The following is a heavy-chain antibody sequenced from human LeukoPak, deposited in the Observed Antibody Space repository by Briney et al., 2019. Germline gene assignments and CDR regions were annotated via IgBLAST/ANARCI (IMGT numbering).Heavy chain of an antibody. CDR2: INPSGGST. CDR1: GYTFTSYY. V-gene: IGHV1-46*01. D-gene: IGHD3-22*01. CDR3: ARAQAGGYYYVTECDY. J-gene: IGHJ4*02. Sequence: ASVKVSCKASGYTFTSYYTHWVRQAPGQGLEWMGIINPSGGSTSYAQKFQGRVTMTRDTSTSTVYMELSSLRSEDTAVYYCARAQAGGYYYVTECDYWGQGTLVTVSS.